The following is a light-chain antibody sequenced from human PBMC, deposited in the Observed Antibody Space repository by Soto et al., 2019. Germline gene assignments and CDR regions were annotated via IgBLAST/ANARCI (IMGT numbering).Light chain of an antibody. CDR2: GNT. V-gene: IGLV1-40*01. J-gene: IGLJ2*01. CDR1: SSDIGAGYD. Sequence: QSVLTQPPSVSGAPGQRVTISCTGSSSDIGAGYDVHWYQKLPGTAPKVLIYGNTNRPSGVPDRFSGSKSGTSASLAITGLQAEDEADYYCQSYDSRLSGWVFGGGTKLTVL. CDR3: QSYDSRLSGWV.